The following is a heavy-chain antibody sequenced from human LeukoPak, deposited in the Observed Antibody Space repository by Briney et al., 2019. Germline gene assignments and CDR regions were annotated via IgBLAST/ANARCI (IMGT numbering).Heavy chain of an antibody. CDR1: GGSISSGSYY. D-gene: IGHD2-2*01. Sequence: SETLSLTCTVSGGSISSGSYYWSWIRQPAGKGLEWIGRIYTSGSTNYNPTLKSRVTISVDTSTNQFSLKLSSVTAADTAVYYCAREVVVPYYYYYYMDVWGKGTTVTVSS. CDR2: IYTSGST. J-gene: IGHJ6*03. CDR3: AREVVVPYYYYYYMDV. V-gene: IGHV4-61*02.